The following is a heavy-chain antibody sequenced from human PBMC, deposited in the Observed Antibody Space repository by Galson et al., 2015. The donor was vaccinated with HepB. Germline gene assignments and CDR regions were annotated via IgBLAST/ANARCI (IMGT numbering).Heavy chain of an antibody. CDR3: TKEKRYPYYGLDV. D-gene: IGHD2-2*01. CDR2: IKSKTDGGTT. CDR1: GFTFSNAW. Sequence: SLRLSCAASGFTFSNAWMTWVRQAPGKGLEWVGRIKSKTDGGTTDYAAPVIGRFTISRDDPKNTLYLQMNSLKTEDTGVYYCTKEKRYPYYGLDVWGQGTTVTVSS. V-gene: IGHV3-15*01. J-gene: IGHJ6*02.